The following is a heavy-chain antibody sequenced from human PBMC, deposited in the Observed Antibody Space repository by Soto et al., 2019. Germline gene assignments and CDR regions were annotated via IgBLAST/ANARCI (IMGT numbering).Heavy chain of an antibody. J-gene: IGHJ4*02. CDR2: FSLSGTT. D-gene: IGHD2-8*02. CDR3: ARGMTPPGAPAWYYFDS. Sequence: PSETLSLTCTVSGASITGSSYWSWIRQPAGKGLEWIGRFSLSGTTNYNPSLRSRVTMPADVSKNQFSLRLTSVTAADTALYYCARGMTPPGAPAWYYFDSWGQGTLVTVS. CDR1: GASITGSSY. V-gene: IGHV4-4*07.